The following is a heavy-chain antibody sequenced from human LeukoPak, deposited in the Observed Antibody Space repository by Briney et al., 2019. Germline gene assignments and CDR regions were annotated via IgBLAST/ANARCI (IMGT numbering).Heavy chain of an antibody. CDR2: IIPIFGTA. J-gene: IGHJ4*02. V-gene: IGHV1-69*13. Sequence: SVKVSCKASGGTFSSYAISWVRQAPGQGLEWMGGIIPIFGTANYAQKFQGRVTITADESTSTAYTELSSLRSEDTAVYYCARGPGDYYDSSGYYYFDYWGQGTLVTVSS. CDR1: GGTFSSYA. CDR3: ARGPGDYYDSSGYYYFDY. D-gene: IGHD3-22*01.